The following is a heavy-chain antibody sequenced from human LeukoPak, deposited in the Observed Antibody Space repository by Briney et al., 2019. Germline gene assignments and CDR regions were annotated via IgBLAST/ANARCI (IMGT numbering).Heavy chain of an antibody. J-gene: IGHJ1*01. CDR1: GFTFSSYA. CDR2: ISGSGGST. V-gene: IGHV3-23*01. Sequence: GGSLRLSCAASGFTFSSYAMSWVRQAPGKGLEWVSAISGSGGSTYYADSVKGRFNISRDNSKNTLYLQMNSLRAEDTAVYYCAEKPAGNAEYFQHWGQGTLVTVSS. D-gene: IGHD6-13*01. CDR3: AEKPAGNAEYFQH.